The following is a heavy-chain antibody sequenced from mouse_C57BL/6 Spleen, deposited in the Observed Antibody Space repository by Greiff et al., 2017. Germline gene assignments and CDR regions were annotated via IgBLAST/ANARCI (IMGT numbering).Heavy chain of an antibody. CDR2: INPYNGGT. V-gene: IGHV1-19*01. J-gene: IGHJ4*01. Sequence: VQLQQSGPVLVKPGASVKMSCKASGYTFTDYYMNWVKQSHGKSLEWIGVINPYNGGTSYNQKFKGKATLTVDKSSSTAYMELNSLTSEDSAVYYCARPLTGTSYYYAMDYWGQGTSVTVSS. D-gene: IGHD4-1*01. CDR1: GYTFTDYY. CDR3: ARPLTGTSYYYAMDY.